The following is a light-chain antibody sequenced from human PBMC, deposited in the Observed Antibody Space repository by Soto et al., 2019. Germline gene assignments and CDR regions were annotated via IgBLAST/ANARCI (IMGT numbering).Light chain of an antibody. CDR3: QQYKNWPPIT. V-gene: IGKV3-15*01. Sequence: EIVMTQSPSTLSLSPGLRSTLSCMASQSISGALAWYQQKPGQAPRLLIYGASTRATGIPARFSGSGSGTEFTLTISSLQSEDFAVYYCQQYKNWPPITFGQGTRLEI. CDR2: GAS. CDR1: QSISGA. J-gene: IGKJ5*01.